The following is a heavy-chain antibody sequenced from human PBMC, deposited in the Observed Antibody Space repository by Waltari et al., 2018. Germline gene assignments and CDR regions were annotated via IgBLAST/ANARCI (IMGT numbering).Heavy chain of an antibody. CDR2: IYHSGST. D-gene: IGHD6-19*01. J-gene: IGHJ4*02. V-gene: IGHV4-38-2*01. CDR3: ARVGSSGWYFDY. CDR1: GYSLSSGYY. Sequence: VQLQESGPGLVKPSETLSLTCAVSGYSLSSGYYWGWLRQPTGKGLEWIGSIYHSGSTYYNPSLKSRVTISVDTSKNQFSLKLSSVTAADTAVYYCARVGSSGWYFDYWGQGTLVTVSS.